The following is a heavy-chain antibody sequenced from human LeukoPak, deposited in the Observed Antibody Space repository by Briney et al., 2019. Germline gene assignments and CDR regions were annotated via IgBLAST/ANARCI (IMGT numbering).Heavy chain of an antibody. CDR2: ISGSGGST. CDR1: GFTFSSYA. V-gene: IGHV3-23*01. Sequence: LSGGSLRLSCAASGFTFSSYAMSWVRQAPGKGLEWVSAISGSGGSTYYADSVKGRFTVSRDNSRNTLSLQMNSLRAEDTAVYYCAKDHWQWPVRGYYGMDVWGQGTTVTVSS. D-gene: IGHD6-19*01. CDR3: AKDHWQWPVRGYYGMDV. J-gene: IGHJ6*02.